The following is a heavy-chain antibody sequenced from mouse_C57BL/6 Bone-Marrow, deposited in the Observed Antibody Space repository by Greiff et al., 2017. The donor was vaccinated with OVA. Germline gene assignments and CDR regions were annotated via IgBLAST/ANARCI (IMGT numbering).Heavy chain of an antibody. CDR2: IWTGGGT. D-gene: IGHD2-2*01. CDR1: GFSLTSYA. Sequence: QVQLQQSGPGLVAPSQSLSITCTVSGFSLTSYAISWVRPPPGKGLEWLGVIWTGGGTNYNSALKSRLSISKDNSKSQVFLKMNSLQTDDTARYYCARKRGGYDWFAYWGQGTLVTVAA. CDR3: ARKRGGYDWFAY. J-gene: IGHJ3*01. V-gene: IGHV2-9-1*01.